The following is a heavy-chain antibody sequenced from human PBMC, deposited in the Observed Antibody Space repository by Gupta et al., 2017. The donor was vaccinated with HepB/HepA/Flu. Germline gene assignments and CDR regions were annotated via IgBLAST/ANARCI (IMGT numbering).Heavy chain of an antibody. CDR3: ARTHWDGGSSGYYIMFGWFDP. CDR1: GGSISSGGYY. CDR2: IYYSGST. D-gene: IGHD3-22*01. J-gene: IGHJ5*02. Sequence: QVQLQESGPGLVKPSQTLSLTCTVSGGSISSGGYYWSWIRQHPGKGLEWIGYIYYSGSTYYNPSLKSRVTISVDTSKNQFSLKLSSVTAADTAVYYCARTHWDGGSSGYYIMFGWFDPWGQGTLVTVSS. V-gene: IGHV4-31*03.